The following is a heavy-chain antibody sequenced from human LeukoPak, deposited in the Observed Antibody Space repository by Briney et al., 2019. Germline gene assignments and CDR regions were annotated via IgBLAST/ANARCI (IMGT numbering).Heavy chain of an antibody. CDR1: GFTFRNYG. Sequence: GGSLRLSCVASGFTFRNYGMHWVRQAPGKGLEWVAVIAYDGSNKYYADFVKGRFTISRDNSKNSLYLQMNSLRAEDTAVYYCARDGGSWYVGYWGQGTLVTVSS. CDR2: IAYDGSNK. D-gene: IGHD6-13*01. V-gene: IGHV3-30*03. J-gene: IGHJ4*02. CDR3: ARDGGSWYVGY.